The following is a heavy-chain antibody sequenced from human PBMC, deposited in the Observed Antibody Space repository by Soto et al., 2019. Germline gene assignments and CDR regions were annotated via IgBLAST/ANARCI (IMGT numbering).Heavy chain of an antibody. D-gene: IGHD3-3*01. CDR2: IIPIFGTA. CDR3: AGSDFWSGYSRGGYYFDY. J-gene: IGHJ4*02. Sequence: SVKVSCKASGGTFSSYAISWVRQAPGQGLEWMGGIIPIFGTANYAQKFQGRVTITADKSTSTAYMELSSLRSEDTAVYYCAGSDFWSGYSRGGYYFDYWGQGTLVTVSS. V-gene: IGHV1-69*06. CDR1: GGTFSSYA.